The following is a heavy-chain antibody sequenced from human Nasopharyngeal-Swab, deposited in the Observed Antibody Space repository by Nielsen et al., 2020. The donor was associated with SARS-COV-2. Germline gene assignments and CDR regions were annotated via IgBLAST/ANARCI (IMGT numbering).Heavy chain of an antibody. Sequence: SVKVSCKASGDTFSSSAITWVRQAPGQGLEWMGGIIPMFGTADYAQKFQGRVTITADRSTSTAYMEMNSLRSEDTAVYYCARAHPRSCTDGVCFRSQVYNWFDAWGQGTLVTVSS. V-gene: IGHV1-69*06. CDR1: GDTFSSSA. CDR3: ARAHPRSCTDGVCFRSQVYNWFDA. J-gene: IGHJ5*02. CDR2: IIPMFGTA. D-gene: IGHD2-8*01.